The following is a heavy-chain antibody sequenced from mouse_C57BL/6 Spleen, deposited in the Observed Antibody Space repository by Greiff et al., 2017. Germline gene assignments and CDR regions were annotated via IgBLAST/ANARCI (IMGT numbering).Heavy chain of an antibody. CDR2: INPNNGGT. D-gene: IGHD2-12*01. CDR3: ARSGYYSPTGYFDV. Sequence: EVQLQQSGPELVKPGASVKIPCKASGYTFTDYNMDWVKQSHGKSLEWIGDINPNNGGTIYNQKFKGKATLTVDKSSSTAYMELRSLTSEDTAVYYCARSGYYSPTGYFDVWGTGTTVTVSS. CDR1: GYTFTDYN. V-gene: IGHV1-18*01. J-gene: IGHJ1*03.